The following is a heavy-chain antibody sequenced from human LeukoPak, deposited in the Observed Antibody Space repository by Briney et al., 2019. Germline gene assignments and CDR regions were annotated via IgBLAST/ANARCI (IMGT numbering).Heavy chain of an antibody. V-gene: IGHV3-15*01. CDR3: TTGPLGSGKGSYYYGMDV. J-gene: IGHJ6*02. D-gene: IGHD3-10*01. CDR1: GFTFSNAW. CDR2: IKSKTDGGTT. Sequence: GGSLRLSCAASGFTFSNAWMSWVRQAPGKGLEWVGRIKSKTDGGTTDYAAPVKGRFTISRDDSKNTLYLQMNSLKTEDTAVYYCTTGPLGSGKGSYYYGMDVWGQGTTVTVSS.